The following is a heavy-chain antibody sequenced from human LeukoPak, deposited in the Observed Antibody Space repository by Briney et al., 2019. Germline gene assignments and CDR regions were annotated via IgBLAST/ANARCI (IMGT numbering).Heavy chain of an antibody. CDR1: GDSINTKSYY. CDR3: ARHSYGTFDY. D-gene: IGHD5-18*01. V-gene: IGHV4-39*01. Sequence: ASETLSLTCTVSGDSINTKSYYWGWIRQPPGKGLEWIGSIYYSGNTYYNPSLKSRVTLSIDTSKNHFSLRLSSVTAADTAVYYCARHSYGTFDYWGQGTLVTVSS. J-gene: IGHJ4*02. CDR2: IYYSGNT.